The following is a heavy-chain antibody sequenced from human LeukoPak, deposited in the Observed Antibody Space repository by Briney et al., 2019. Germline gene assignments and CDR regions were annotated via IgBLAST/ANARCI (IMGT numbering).Heavy chain of an antibody. J-gene: IGHJ4*02. CDR3: ARLLRVRRGSGSYLFYFDY. V-gene: IGHV4-34*01. CDR1: GGSFSGYY. D-gene: IGHD3-10*01. Sequence: PSETLSLTCAVYGGSFSGYYWSWIRQPPGKGLEWIGEINHSGSTNYNPSLKSRVTISVDTSKNQFSLKLSSVTAADTAVYYCARLLRVRRGSGSYLFYFDYWGQGTLVTVSS. CDR2: INHSGST.